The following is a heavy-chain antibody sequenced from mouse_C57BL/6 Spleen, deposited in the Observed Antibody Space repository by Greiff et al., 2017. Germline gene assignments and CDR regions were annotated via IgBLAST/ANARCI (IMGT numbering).Heavy chain of an antibody. V-gene: IGHV1-7*01. J-gene: IGHJ4*01. CDR1: GYTFTSYW. CDR2: INPSSGYT. CDR3: ARGGIYYGYDGYYYAMDY. Sequence: QVQLQQSGAELAKPGASVKLSCKASGYTFTSYWMHWVKQRPGQGLEWIGYINPSSGYTKYNQKFKDKATLTADKSSSTAYMQLSSLTYEDSAVYYCARGGIYYGYDGYYYAMDYWGQGTSVTVSS. D-gene: IGHD2-2*01.